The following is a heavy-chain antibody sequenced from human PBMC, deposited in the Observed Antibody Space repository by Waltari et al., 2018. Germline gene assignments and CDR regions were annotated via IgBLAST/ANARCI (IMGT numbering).Heavy chain of an antibody. Sequence: QVQLVESGGGVVQPGRSLRLSCAASGFTFSSYGMHWVRQAPGKGLEWVAVRWYDGSNKYYADSVKGRFTISRDNSKNTLYLQMNSLRAEDTAVYYCARAPRFGLTFDYWGQGTLVTVSS. V-gene: IGHV3-33*01. D-gene: IGHD3-16*01. J-gene: IGHJ4*02. CDR2: RWYDGSNK. CDR1: GFTFSSYG. CDR3: ARAPRFGLTFDY.